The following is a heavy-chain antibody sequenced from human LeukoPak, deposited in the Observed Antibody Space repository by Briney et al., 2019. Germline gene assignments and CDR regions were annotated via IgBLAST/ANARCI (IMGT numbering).Heavy chain of an antibody. CDR1: GYTFTGYY. Sequence: ASVKVSCKASGYTFTGYYMHWVRQAPGQGLEWMGWINPNSGGTNYAQKFQGRVTMTRDTSISTAYMELSRLRSDDTAVYYCARDRTVLRYFDWLLAYWGQGTLVTVSS. CDR2: INPNSGGT. D-gene: IGHD3-9*01. J-gene: IGHJ4*02. CDR3: ARDRTVLRYFDWLLAY. V-gene: IGHV1-2*02.